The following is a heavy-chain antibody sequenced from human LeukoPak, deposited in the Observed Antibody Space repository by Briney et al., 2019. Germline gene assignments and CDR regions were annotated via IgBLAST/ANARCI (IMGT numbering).Heavy chain of an antibody. Sequence: GGSLRLSCVASGFTFSSYAMYWVRQAPGKGLEWVAVISYDGSNKYYADSVKGRFTISRDNSKNTLNLQMNSLRAEDTAVYYCARDPLQMATITRTFDYWGQGTLVTVSS. CDR2: ISYDGSNK. CDR1: GFTFSSYA. D-gene: IGHD5-24*01. CDR3: ARDPLQMATITRTFDY. J-gene: IGHJ4*02. V-gene: IGHV3-30*04.